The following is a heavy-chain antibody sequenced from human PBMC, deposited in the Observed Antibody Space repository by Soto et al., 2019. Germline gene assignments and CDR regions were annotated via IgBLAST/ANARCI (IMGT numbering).Heavy chain of an antibody. V-gene: IGHV4-4*02. CDR2: ISHSGST. CDR3: ARGRDYGSAPAFDP. Sequence: QVQLQESGPGLVKPSGTLSLTCTVSGGSISTSDWWNWVRQPPGKGLEWIGEISHSGSTHYNPSLKSRVTISVDKSKNQFSLRVTSVTAADTAVYYCARGRDYGSAPAFDPWGQGTLVTVSS. CDR1: GGSISTSDW. J-gene: IGHJ5*02. D-gene: IGHD3-10*01.